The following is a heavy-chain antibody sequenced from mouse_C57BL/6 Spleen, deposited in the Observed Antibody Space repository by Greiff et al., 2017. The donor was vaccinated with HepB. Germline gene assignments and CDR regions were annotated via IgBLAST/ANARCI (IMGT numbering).Heavy chain of an antibody. CDR2: IYPGSGST. CDR1: GYTFTSYW. Sequence: QVQLQQPGAELVKPGASVKMSCKASGYTFTSYWITWVKQRPGQGLEWIGDIYPGSGSTNYNEKFKSKATLTVDTSSSTAYMQLSSLTSEDSAVYYCARSDIYYGNYPGYFDVWGTGTTVTVSS. CDR3: ARSDIYYGNYPGYFDV. D-gene: IGHD2-1*01. V-gene: IGHV1-55*01. J-gene: IGHJ1*03.